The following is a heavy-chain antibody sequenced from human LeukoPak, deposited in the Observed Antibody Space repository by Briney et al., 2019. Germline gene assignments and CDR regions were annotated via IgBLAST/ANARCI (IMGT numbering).Heavy chain of an antibody. CDR2: ISYDGNTI. CDR3: ARSGGLQKFDY. CDR1: GFHFTTYW. V-gene: IGHV3-30-3*01. D-gene: IGHD4-11*01. Sequence: GGSLRLSCAVSGFHFTTYWMTWVRQAPGKGLQWVAVISYDGNTIHYADSVKGRFTISRDTSKNTLYLQMNSLRTEDTAVYYCARSGGLQKFDYWGQGTLVTVSS. J-gene: IGHJ4*02.